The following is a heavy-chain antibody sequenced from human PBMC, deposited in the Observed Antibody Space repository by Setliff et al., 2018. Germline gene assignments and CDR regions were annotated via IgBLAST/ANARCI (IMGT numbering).Heavy chain of an antibody. Sequence: HPGGSLRLSCAASGFTFINYWMSWVRQAPGTGLEWLANIKQDGSEKFYVDSVKGRFTISRDNAKNSLYLQMNSLRVEDTAVYYCARDSRVTVNYNFRSGQLDNWGQGALVTVSS. CDR2: IKQDGSEK. CDR3: ARDSRVTVNYNFRSGQLDN. J-gene: IGHJ4*02. CDR1: GFTFINYW. V-gene: IGHV3-7*01. D-gene: IGHD3-3*01.